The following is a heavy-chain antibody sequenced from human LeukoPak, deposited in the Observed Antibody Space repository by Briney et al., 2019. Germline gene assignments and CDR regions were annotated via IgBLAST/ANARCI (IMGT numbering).Heavy chain of an antibody. J-gene: IGHJ6*03. D-gene: IGHD3-16*01. CDR3: ARGLWDYVWGSGRTYYMDV. V-gene: IGHV4-34*01. CDR1: GGSFSGYY. CDR2: INHSGST. Sequence: PSETLSLTCAVYGGSFSGYYWSWIRQPPGKGLEWIGEINHSGSTNYNASLKSRVTISVDTSKNQFSLKLSSVTAADTAVYYCARGLWDYVWGSGRTYYMDVWGKGTTVTVSS.